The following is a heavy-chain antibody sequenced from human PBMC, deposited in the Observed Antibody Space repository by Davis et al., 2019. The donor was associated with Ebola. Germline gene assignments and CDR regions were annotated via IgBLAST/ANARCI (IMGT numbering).Heavy chain of an antibody. CDR2: IKEDASEI. D-gene: IGHD1-14*01. Sequence: GESLKISCAASGFMFSSYWMTWLRQAPGKGLEWVANIKEDASEINYVDPVRGRFTISRDNAKSSLYLQMNSLRVDDTAVYYCATVRYDLGQAYWGQGTLVTVSS. CDR1: GFMFSSYW. V-gene: IGHV3-7*03. J-gene: IGHJ4*02. CDR3: ATVRYDLGQAY.